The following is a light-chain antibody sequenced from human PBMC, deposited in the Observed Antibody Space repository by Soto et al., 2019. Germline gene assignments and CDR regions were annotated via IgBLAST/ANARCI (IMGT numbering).Light chain of an antibody. J-gene: IGKJ1*01. CDR1: QSVGTY. Sequence: EIVLTQSPATLSLSPGERATLSCRASQSVGTYLAGYQQKPGQAPRLLISDASNRATGIPARFSGSGSGTDFTLTISSLEPEDSAVYYCQQRSSWWTFGQGTRVELK. CDR2: DAS. V-gene: IGKV3-11*01. CDR3: QQRSSWWT.